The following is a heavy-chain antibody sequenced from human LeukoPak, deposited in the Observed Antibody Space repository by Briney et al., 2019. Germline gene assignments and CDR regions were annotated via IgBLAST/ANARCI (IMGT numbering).Heavy chain of an antibody. CDR1: GGTFSSYA. Sequence: SVKVSCKASGGTFSSYAISWVRQAPGQGLEWMGRIIPILGIANYAQKFQGRVTITADKSTSTAYMELSSLRSEDTAVYYWAGGGTMVRGVPDYWGQGTLVTVSS. CDR2: IIPILGIA. V-gene: IGHV1-69*04. CDR3: AGGGTMVRGVPDY. J-gene: IGHJ4*02. D-gene: IGHD3-10*01.